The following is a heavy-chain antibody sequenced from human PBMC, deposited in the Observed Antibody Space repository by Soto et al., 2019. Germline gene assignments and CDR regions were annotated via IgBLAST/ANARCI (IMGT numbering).Heavy chain of an antibody. D-gene: IGHD3-9*01. CDR2: IYPGDSDT. Sequence: GESLKISCKGSGYSFTSYWIGWVRQMPGKGLEWMGIIYPGDSDTRYSPSFQGQVTISADKSISTAYLQWSSLKASDTAMYYCARSDILTGYYYGMDVWGQGTTVTVSS. V-gene: IGHV5-51*01. J-gene: IGHJ6*02. CDR1: GYSFTSYW. CDR3: ARSDILTGYYYGMDV.